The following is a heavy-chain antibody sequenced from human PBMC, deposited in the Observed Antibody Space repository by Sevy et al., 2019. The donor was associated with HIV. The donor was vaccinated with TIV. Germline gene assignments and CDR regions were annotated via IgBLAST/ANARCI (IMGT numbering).Heavy chain of an antibody. CDR1: GGTFSNYA. J-gene: IGHJ4*02. CDR2: IIPIFGTA. D-gene: IGHD2-15*01. V-gene: IGHV1-69*06. CDR3: ARDACSGGSCYQDY. Sequence: ASVKVSCKASGGTFSNYAINWVRQAPGQGLEWMGVIIPIFGTANYAQKFQGRVTITADKSTRTAYMELSSLRSEDTAFYYCARDACSGGSCYQDYWGQGTLVTVSS.